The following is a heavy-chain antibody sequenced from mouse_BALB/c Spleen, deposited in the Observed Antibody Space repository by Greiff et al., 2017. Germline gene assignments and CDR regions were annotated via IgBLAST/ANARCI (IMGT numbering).Heavy chain of an antibody. J-gene: IGHJ4*01. Sequence: EVQRVESGGGLVQPGGSLKLSCAASGFTFSSYTMSWVRQTPEKRLEWVAYISNGGGSTYYPDTVKGRFTISRDNAKNTLYLQMSSLKSEDTAMYYCARDLLKGAMDYWGQGTSVTVSS. CDR1: GFTFSSYT. CDR2: ISNGGGST. D-gene: IGHD2-14*01. CDR3: ARDLLKGAMDY. V-gene: IGHV5-12-2*01.